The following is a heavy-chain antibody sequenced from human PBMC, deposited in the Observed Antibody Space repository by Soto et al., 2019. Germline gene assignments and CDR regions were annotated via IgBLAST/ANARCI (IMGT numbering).Heavy chain of an antibody. V-gene: IGHV3-74*03. D-gene: IGHD4-17*01. J-gene: IGHJ4*01. Sequence: PGGSLRLSCAASGFTFSNTWIHWVRQAPGKGLVWVSGIKSDGSSTTYADSVKGRFTISRDNAKNTLYLQMNSLRAEDTAVYYCARAGPFNYGGNSVFDFWGRGALVTVS. CDR1: GFTFSNTW. CDR3: ARAGPFNYGGNSVFDF. CDR2: IKSDGSST.